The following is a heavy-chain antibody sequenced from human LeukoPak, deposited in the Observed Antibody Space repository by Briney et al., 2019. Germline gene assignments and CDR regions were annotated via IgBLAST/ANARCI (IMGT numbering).Heavy chain of an antibody. V-gene: IGHV3-7*01. J-gene: IGHJ4*02. Sequence: SGGSLRLSCAASGFTFSSYWMNWVRQAPGKGLEWAANIKQDGSEKYHVDSVKGRFTISRDSAKNSLCLQMNSLRAEDTAVYYCARGAVAGYWGQGTLVTVSS. CDR1: GFTFSSYW. CDR3: ARGAVAGY. CDR2: IKQDGSEK. D-gene: IGHD6-19*01.